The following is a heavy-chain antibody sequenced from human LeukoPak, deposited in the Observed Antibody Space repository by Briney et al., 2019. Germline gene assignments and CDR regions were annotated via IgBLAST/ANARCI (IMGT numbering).Heavy chain of an antibody. J-gene: IGHJ4*02. V-gene: IGHV3-30*02. D-gene: IGHD5-18*01. CDR1: GFTFGSYG. CDR3: AKDIWASPDTAMADGDY. CDR2: IRYDGSNK. Sequence: GGSLRLSCAASGFTFGSYGMHWVRQAPGKGLEWVAFIRYDGSNKYYADSVKGRFTISRDNSKNTLYLQMNSLRAEDTAVYYCAKDIWASPDTAMADGDYWGQGTLVTVSS.